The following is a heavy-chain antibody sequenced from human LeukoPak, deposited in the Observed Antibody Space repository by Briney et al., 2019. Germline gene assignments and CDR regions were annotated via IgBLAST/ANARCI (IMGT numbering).Heavy chain of an antibody. D-gene: IGHD6-19*01. V-gene: IGHV3-48*03. CDR2: ISSGAITM. J-gene: IGHJ4*02. CDR1: GFMFRSFE. Sequence: GGSLRLSCAASGFMFRSFEMYWVRQAPGKGLVWIAYISSGAITMYYADSVKGRFTISRDDAKNSLFLQMNSLRAEDTAVYYCALLAVASDFDYWGQGALVTVSS. CDR3: ALLAVASDFDY.